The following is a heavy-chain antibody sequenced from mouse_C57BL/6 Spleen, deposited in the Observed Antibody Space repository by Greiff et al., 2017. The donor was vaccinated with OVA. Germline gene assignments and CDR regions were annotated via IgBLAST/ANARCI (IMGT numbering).Heavy chain of an antibody. CDR1: GFSFNTYA. Sequence: EVMLVESGGGLVQPKGSLKLSCAASGFSFNTYAMNWVRQAPGKGLEWVARIRSKSNNYATYYADSVKDRFTISRDDSESMLYLQMNNLKTEDTAMYYCVRLEYYGPFYYAMDYWGQGTSVTVSS. V-gene: IGHV10-1*01. D-gene: IGHD1-1*01. J-gene: IGHJ4*01. CDR2: IRSKSNNYAT. CDR3: VRLEYYGPFYYAMDY.